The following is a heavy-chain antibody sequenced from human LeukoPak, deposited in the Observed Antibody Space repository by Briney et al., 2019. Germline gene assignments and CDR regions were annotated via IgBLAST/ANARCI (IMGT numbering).Heavy chain of an antibody. V-gene: IGHV4-4*07. CDR3: ARDYDSSGYYTGPHYYFDY. Sequence: SETLSLTCTVSGGSISSYYWSWLRQPAGKGLEWIGRIYTSGSTNHNPSLKSRVTMSVDTSKNQFSLKLSSVTAADTAVYYCARDYDSSGYYTGPHYYFDYWGQGTLVTVSS. D-gene: IGHD3-22*01. J-gene: IGHJ4*02. CDR1: GGSISSYY. CDR2: IYTSGST.